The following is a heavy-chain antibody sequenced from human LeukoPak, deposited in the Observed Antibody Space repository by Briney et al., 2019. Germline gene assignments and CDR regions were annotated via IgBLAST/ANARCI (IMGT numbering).Heavy chain of an antibody. V-gene: IGHV4-59*01. CDR3: ARLHALRAEEFDP. CDR1: GGSINNYY. J-gene: IGHJ5*02. D-gene: IGHD3-16*01. Sequence: SETLSLTCTVSGGSINNYYWSWIRQPPGRGLEWLGYIYYNGVTNYTPSLKSRLTISVDTSKNQFSLKSTSVTAADTAIYYCARLHALRAEEFDPWGQGTLVTVSS. CDR2: IYYNGVT.